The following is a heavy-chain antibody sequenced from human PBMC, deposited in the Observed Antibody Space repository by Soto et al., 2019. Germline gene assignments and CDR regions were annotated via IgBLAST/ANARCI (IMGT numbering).Heavy chain of an antibody. D-gene: IGHD6-6*01. J-gene: IGHJ5*02. CDR2: INPSGGST. Sequence: QVQLVQSGAEVKKPGASVKVSCKASGYTFTSYYMHWVRQAPGQGLEWMGIINPSGGSTSYAQKFQGRVTMTRDTSTCTVYMELSSLRSEDTAVYYCGSSSARWNWFDPWGQGTLVTVSS. CDR1: GYTFTSYY. V-gene: IGHV1-46*03. CDR3: GSSSARWNWFDP.